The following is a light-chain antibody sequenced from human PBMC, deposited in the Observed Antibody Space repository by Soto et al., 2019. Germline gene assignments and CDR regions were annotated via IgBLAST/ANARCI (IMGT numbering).Light chain of an antibody. V-gene: IGLV2-14*01. CDR1: SSDVGAYKY. Sequence: QSALTQPASVSGSPGQSITISCTGTSSDVGAYKYVSWYQQHPGKAPKVVIYEVTNRPSGVSTRFSGSKSGNTASLTISGLQADDEADSYCSSYTRSGTQVFGTGTKVTV. CDR3: SSYTRSGTQV. CDR2: EVT. J-gene: IGLJ1*01.